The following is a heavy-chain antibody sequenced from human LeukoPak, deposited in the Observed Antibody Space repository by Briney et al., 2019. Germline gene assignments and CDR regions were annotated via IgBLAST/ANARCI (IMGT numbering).Heavy chain of an antibody. V-gene: IGHV1-46*01. CDR2: INPSGGST. CDR3: ARMSKRYSSSSLWDY. CDR1: GYTFTSYY. Sequence: ASVKVSCKASGYTFTSYYMHWVRQAPGQGLEWMGIINPSGGSTSYAQKFQGRVTMTRDTSTSTVYMELSSLRSEDTAVYYCARMSKRYSSSSLWDYWGQGTLVTVSS. J-gene: IGHJ4*02. D-gene: IGHD6-6*01.